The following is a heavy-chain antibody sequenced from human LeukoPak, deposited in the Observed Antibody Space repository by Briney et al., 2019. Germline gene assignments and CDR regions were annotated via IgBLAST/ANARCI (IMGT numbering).Heavy chain of an antibody. CDR2: IYYSGSI. CDR1: GGSISSSSYY. D-gene: IGHD1-7*01. CDR3: ARRTSDSFDI. J-gene: IGHJ3*02. Sequence: PSQTLSLTCTVSGGSISSSSYYWGWIRQPPGKGLEWIGNIYYSGSIYYNPFLKSRVTISIDTSKNQFSLKLSSVTAADTAVYYCARRTSDSFDIWGQGTMVTISS. V-gene: IGHV4-39*01.